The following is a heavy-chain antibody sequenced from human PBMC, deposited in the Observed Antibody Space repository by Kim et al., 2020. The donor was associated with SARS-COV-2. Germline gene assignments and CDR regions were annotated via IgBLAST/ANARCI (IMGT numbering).Heavy chain of an antibody. D-gene: IGHD6-19*01. CDR3: ARDSSGWLRESQYDY. V-gene: IGHV6-1*01. Sequence: VSGKSRITINPDTSKDQFSLQLNSVTPEDTAVYYCARDSSGWLRESQYDYWGQGTLVTVSS. J-gene: IGHJ4*02.